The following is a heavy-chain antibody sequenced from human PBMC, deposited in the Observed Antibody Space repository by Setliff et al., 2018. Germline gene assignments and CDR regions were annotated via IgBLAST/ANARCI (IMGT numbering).Heavy chain of an antibody. CDR2: IKQDGSEK. CDR1: GFTFTSYW. D-gene: IGHD3-3*01. J-gene: IGHJ3*02. CDR3: ARDATYYDFWSDYSPDAFDI. Sequence: GEPLKISCEASGFTFTSYWMSWVRQAPGKGLEWVANIKQDGSEKYYVDSVKGRFAISRDNAKNSLYLQMYSLRAEDTAMYYCARDATYYDFWSDYSPDAFDIWGQGTMVTVSS. V-gene: IGHV3-7*01.